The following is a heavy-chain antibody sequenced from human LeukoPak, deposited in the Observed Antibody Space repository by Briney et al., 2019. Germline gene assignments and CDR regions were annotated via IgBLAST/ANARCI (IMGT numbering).Heavy chain of an antibody. D-gene: IGHD3-22*01. CDR1: GFTFRSYG. V-gene: IGHV3-30*03. CDR3: ARRKWLLAPPDY. Sequence: GGSLRLSCAASGFTFRSYGMHWVRQAPGKGLEWVAVISYDTNIKSYADSVKGRFTISRDNSKNTLYLQMNSLRAEDTAVYYCARRKWLLAPPDYWGQGTLVTVSS. CDR2: ISYDTNIK. J-gene: IGHJ4*02.